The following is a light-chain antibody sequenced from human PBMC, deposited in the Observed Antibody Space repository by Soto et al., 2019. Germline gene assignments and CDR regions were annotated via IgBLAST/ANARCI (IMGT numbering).Light chain of an antibody. CDR1: SSNIGNNQ. V-gene: IGLV1-47*01. CDR3: AAWDDNLSEWL. CDR2: KSD. J-gene: IGLJ3*02. Sequence: QSVLTQPPSASGTPGQRVTISCSGGSSNIGNNQVYWYQQFPGTAPRLLIYKSDQRPSGVPDRFSGSKSGTSASLAISGLRSEDDSDPYCAAWDDNLSEWLFGGGTKLTVL.